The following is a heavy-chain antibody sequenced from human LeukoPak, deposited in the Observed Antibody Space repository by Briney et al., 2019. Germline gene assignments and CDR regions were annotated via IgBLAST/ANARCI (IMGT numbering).Heavy chain of an antibody. CDR1: GGSISRHY. V-gene: IGHV4-59*11. CDR2: IYYTGRT. CDR3: ARLLDNDNSGDPDTFDV. Sequence: SETLSLTCGVSGGSISRHYWSWIRQPPGKGLEWIWFIYYTGRTRYNPSLQSRVSISLGTSVNNFSLKLTSVTAADTAVYYCARLLDNDNSGDPDTFDVWGQGTVVTVSS. J-gene: IGHJ3*01. D-gene: IGHD3-22*01.